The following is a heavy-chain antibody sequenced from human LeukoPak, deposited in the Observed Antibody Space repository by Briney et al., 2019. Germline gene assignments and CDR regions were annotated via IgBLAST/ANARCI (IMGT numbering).Heavy chain of an antibody. D-gene: IGHD1-1*01. CDR3: ARRPGLERYYFDY. CDR1: GFTFSSYA. Sequence: PGGSLRLSCAASGFTFSSYAMSWVRQAPGKGLQWVSTISGSGGSTYYADSVEGRFTISRDNSKNTLYLQMNSLRAEDTAVYYCARRPGLERYYFDYWGQGTLVTVSS. J-gene: IGHJ4*02. CDR2: ISGSGGST. V-gene: IGHV3-23*01.